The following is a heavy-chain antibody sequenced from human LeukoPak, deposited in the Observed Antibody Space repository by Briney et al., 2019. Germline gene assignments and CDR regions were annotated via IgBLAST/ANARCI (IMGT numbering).Heavy chain of an antibody. CDR1: GFTFSSYW. D-gene: IGHD3-10*01. Sequence: GGSLRLTCVASGFTFSSYWMHWVRQAPGKGLVWVSRINSDGSTTTYADSVRGRFTISRDNAKHTLYLQMNSLRAEDTAVYYCERGGFDTIGFDYWGQGTLVTVSS. V-gene: IGHV3-74*01. CDR2: INSDGSTT. J-gene: IGHJ4*02. CDR3: ERGGFDTIGFDY.